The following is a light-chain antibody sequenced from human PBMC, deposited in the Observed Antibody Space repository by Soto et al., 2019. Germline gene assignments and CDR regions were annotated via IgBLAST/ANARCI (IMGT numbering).Light chain of an antibody. Sequence: QSALTQPASVSGSPGQSITISCTGTHSDIGNYNYVSWYQHLPGKAPKLMIYDVGSRPSGVSSRFSGSKSGNTASLAISGLQAEDEADYYCNSYREDHPRVYVFVTGTKVTVL. CDR1: HSDIGNYNY. V-gene: IGLV2-14*03. J-gene: IGLJ1*01. CDR3: NSYREDHPRVYV. CDR2: DVG.